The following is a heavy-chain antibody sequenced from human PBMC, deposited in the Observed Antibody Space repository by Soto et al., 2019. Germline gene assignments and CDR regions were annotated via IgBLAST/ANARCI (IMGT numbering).Heavy chain of an antibody. J-gene: IGHJ5*02. CDR1: GFTFTTYW. CDR2: IRQDGGAQ. D-gene: IGHD3-10*01. Sequence: WGSLRLCCVASGFTFTTYWMSWFRQAPGKGLQWVANIRQDGGAQYYVDSVKGRFTISRDNAKNSVYLQMDSLRVEDTAVYYCVRGGHGSGSYLGSSWGQGILVTVSS. V-gene: IGHV3-7*03. CDR3: VRGGHGSGSYLGSS.